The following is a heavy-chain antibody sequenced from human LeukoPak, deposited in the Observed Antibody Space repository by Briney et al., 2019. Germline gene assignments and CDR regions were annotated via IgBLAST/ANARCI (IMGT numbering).Heavy chain of an antibody. CDR2: IYSGGST. Sequence: PGGSLRLSCAASGFTVSSNYMSWVRQAPGKGLEWVSVIYSGGSTYYADSVKGRFTISRDNAKNSLYLQMNSLRAEDTAVYYCARACSGGSCYTGYYYGMDVWGKGTTVTVSS. CDR1: GFTVSSNY. CDR3: ARACSGGSCYTGYYYGMDV. D-gene: IGHD2-15*01. J-gene: IGHJ6*04. V-gene: IGHV3-53*03.